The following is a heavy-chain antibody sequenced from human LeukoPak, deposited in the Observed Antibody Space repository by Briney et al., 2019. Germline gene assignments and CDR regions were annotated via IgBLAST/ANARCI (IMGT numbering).Heavy chain of an antibody. CDR2: IYWDDDK. CDR1: GGSISSGGYY. V-gene: IGHV2-5*08. CDR3: AHRRTTVAFDY. Sequence: TLSLTCTVSGGSISSGGYYWSWIRQPPGKALEWLALIYWDDDKRYSPSLKSRLTITKDTSKNQVVLTMTNMDPVDTATYYCAHRRTTVAFDYWGQGTLVTVSS. D-gene: IGHD4-23*01. J-gene: IGHJ4*02.